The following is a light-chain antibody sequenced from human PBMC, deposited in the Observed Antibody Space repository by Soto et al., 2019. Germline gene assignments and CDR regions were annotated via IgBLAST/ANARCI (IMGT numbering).Light chain of an antibody. V-gene: IGKV1-5*01. CDR1: QSVGRW. J-gene: IGKJ1*01. CDR3: QHYHSYLWT. Sequence: DIQMTQSPSTLSASVGDRVTITCRASQSVGRWLAWYQQTPGKAPKLLIYDASTLESGVPSRFSGSGSGTEFTLTITSLQPDDVATYFCQHYHSYLWTFGQGTKVEIK. CDR2: DAS.